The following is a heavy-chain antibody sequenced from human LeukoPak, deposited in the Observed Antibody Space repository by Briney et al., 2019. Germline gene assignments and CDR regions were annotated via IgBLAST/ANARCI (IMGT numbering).Heavy chain of an antibody. CDR3: AKLCSSTSCYRGIDY. D-gene: IGHD2-2*02. J-gene: IGHJ4*02. CDR1: GFTFSSYG. CDR2: ISYDGSNK. Sequence: PGRSLRLSCAASGFTFSSYGMHWVRQAPGKGLEWVAVISYDGSNKYYADSVKGRFTISRDNSKNTLYLQMNSLRAEDTAVYCCAKLCSSTSCYRGIDYWGQGTLVTVSS. V-gene: IGHV3-30*18.